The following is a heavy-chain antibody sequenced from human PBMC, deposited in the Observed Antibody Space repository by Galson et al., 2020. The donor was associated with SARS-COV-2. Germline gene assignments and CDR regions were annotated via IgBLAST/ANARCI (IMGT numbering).Heavy chain of an antibody. CDR2: IYYTGST. CDR3: AEGRPDTAMVDYYFDY. D-gene: IGHD5-18*01. V-gene: IGHV4-39*01. J-gene: IGHJ4*02. CDR1: GDSISRSNYY. Sequence: ETSETLSLTCTVSGDSISRSNYYWGWIRQPPGKGLDWIGSIYYTGSTYYNPSLKSRVTISVDTSKNQFSLKLSSVTAADTAVYYCAEGRPDTAMVDYYFDYWGQGTLVTVSS.